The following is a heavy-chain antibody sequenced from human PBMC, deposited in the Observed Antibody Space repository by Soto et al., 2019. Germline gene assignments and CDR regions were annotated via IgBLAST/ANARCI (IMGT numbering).Heavy chain of an antibody. J-gene: IGHJ3*02. Sequence: ASVKVSCKASGGTFSSYTISWVRQVPGQGLEWMGRIIPILGIANYAQKFQGRVTITADKSTSTAYMELSSLRSEDTAVYYCASLRGDWNDFFFAFDIWGQGTMVTVSS. CDR1: GGTFSSYT. V-gene: IGHV1-69*02. CDR3: ASLRGDWNDFFFAFDI. CDR2: IIPILGIA. D-gene: IGHD1-1*01.